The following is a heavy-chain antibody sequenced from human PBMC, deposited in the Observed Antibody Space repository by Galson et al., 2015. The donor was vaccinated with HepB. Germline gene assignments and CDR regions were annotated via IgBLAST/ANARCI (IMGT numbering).Heavy chain of an antibody. CDR3: ARSEVTTVVTDFDS. Sequence: SLRLSCAVSGFSFDDHYVDWVRQAPGKGLEWVGRSRNRARGYSTAYAVSVRGRFTVSRDDSENSVFLQMNRLRSEDTAVYYCARSEVTTVVTDFDSWGQGTLVTVSP. D-gene: IGHD4-23*01. CDR1: GFSFDDHY. CDR2: SRNRARGYST. V-gene: IGHV3-72*01. J-gene: IGHJ4*02.